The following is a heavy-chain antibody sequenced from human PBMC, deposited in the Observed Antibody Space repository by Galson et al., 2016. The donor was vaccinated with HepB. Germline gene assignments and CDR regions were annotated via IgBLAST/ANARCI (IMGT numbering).Heavy chain of an antibody. Sequence: SVKVSCKASGYSFTSYFMHWVRQAPGQGLEWMGIINPNGGSTTYAQKFQDRVTMTRDTSTSTVYMAMSSLTSEDTAVYYCARDGLRIRAFDIWGQGSLVRVSS. CDR2: INPNGGST. D-gene: IGHD5-12*01. J-gene: IGHJ3*02. CDR3: ARDGLRIRAFDI. CDR1: GYSFTSYF. V-gene: IGHV1-46*01.